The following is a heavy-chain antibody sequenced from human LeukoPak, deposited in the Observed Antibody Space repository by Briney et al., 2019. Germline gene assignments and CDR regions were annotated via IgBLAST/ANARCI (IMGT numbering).Heavy chain of an antibody. V-gene: IGHV3-64*05. CDR3: VKGLDYSSSQMDS. Sequence: PGGSLRLSCSASRFTFKSYAMHWVRQAPGKGLEYVSSINTNGANTYYADSVKGRFTISRDNSRNTVYVQMNSPTPEDTAVYYCVKGLDYSSSQMDSWGQGTLVTVSS. CDR2: INTNGANT. D-gene: IGHD6-6*01. CDR1: RFTFKSYA. J-gene: IGHJ4*02.